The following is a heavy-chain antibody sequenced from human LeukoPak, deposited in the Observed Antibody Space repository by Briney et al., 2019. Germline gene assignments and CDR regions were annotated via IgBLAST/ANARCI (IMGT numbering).Heavy chain of an antibody. CDR2: INAGNGNT. V-gene: IGHV1-3*01. D-gene: IGHD1-26*01. CDR1: GYTFTSYA. J-gene: IGHJ4*02. CDR3: ARVSANSGFFYYFDY. Sequence: GASVTVSCTASGYTFTSYAMHWVRQAPGQRLEWMGWINAGNGNTKYSQKFQGRVTITRDTSASTAYMELSSLRSEDTAVYYCARVSANSGFFYYFDYWGQGTLVTVSS.